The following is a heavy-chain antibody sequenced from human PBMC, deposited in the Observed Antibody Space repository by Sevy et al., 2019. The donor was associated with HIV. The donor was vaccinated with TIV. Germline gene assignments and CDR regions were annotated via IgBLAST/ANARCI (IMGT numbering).Heavy chain of an antibody. Sequence: GGSLRLSCAGSGFSFKNVWMTWVRQTPGKGLEWVGHAKRKSDGGSIDYGSPVNGRFTISRDDSKDMLYLQMSSLKTEDTGVYYCARVLGADAAGAFEIWGQGTMVTVSS. V-gene: IGHV3-15*01. J-gene: IGHJ3*02. CDR2: AKRKSDGGSI. CDR3: ARVLGADAAGAFEI. CDR1: GFSFKNVW. D-gene: IGHD1-26*01.